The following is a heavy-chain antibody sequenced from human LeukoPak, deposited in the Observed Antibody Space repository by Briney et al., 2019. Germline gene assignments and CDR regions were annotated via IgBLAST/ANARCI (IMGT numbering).Heavy chain of an antibody. V-gene: IGHV1-24*01. Sequence: ASVKVSCKVSGNSLNELSMHWVRQDPGKGLEWMGCFGPEDGEGETIYAQRFQGRVTMTEDTSTNTAYMELSSLRFEDTDVYDCVTDLSYGLLGGWSQGTLATV. J-gene: IGHJ4*02. CDR3: VTDLSYGLLGG. D-gene: IGHD5-18*01. CDR2: FGPEDGEGET. CDR1: GNSLNELS.